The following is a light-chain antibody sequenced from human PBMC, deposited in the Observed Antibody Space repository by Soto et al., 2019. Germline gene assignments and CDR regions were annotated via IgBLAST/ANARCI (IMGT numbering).Light chain of an antibody. J-gene: IGKJ3*01. CDR3: QKYHSVLRA. Sequence: DIQMTQSPSSLSASVGDRVTITCRARQGISNYLAWYQQKPGKVPKLMIYAESTLQSGVPSRFSGSGSGTDFTLTISSLQHEDVATYQCQKYHSVLRAFGPGTKVDIK. V-gene: IGKV1-27*01. CDR1: QGISNY. CDR2: AES.